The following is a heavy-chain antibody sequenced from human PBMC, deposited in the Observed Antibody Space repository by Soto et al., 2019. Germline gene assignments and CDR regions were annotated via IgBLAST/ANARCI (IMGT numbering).Heavy chain of an antibody. Sequence: QVQLQESGPGLVKPSETLSLTCAVSGYSISSGYYWGWIRQSPGKGLEWIGSIYHSGSTYYNPSLKSRVIISVDTSKNQFSLKLSSVTAADTAVYYWARLAPIAAADGMDVWGQGTTVTVSS. D-gene: IGHD6-13*01. CDR1: GYSISSGYY. J-gene: IGHJ6*02. CDR3: ARLAPIAAADGMDV. CDR2: IYHSGST. V-gene: IGHV4-38-2*01.